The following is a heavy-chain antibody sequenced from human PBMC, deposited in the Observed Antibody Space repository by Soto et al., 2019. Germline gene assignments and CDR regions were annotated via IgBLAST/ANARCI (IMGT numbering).Heavy chain of an antibody. V-gene: IGHV3-7*01. CDR1: GFTFRDYW. CDR2: IKQDGSEK. J-gene: IGHJ6*02. Sequence: PGGSLRLSCAASGFTFRDYWMSWVRQAPGKGLEWVATIKQDGSEKYYVDSVEGRFTISRDNAKNSLYLQMNSLRAEDSALYYCASNSAITMAYGIQDYYGMDVWGQGTTVTVSS. CDR3: ASNSAITMAYGIQDYYGMDV. D-gene: IGHD6-19*01.